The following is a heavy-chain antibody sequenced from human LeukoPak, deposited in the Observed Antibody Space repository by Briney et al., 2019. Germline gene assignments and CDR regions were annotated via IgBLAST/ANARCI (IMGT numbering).Heavy chain of an antibody. Sequence: GGSLRLSCAASGFTFNSYWMSWVRQAPGKGLEWVANIKQDGREKYYVDSVKGRFTISRDNAKNSLYPQMNSLRAEHTAVYYCARDRGQYYDFWSGYYTRYYYYYMAVWGKGTTVTVSS. CDR2: IKQDGREK. V-gene: IGHV3-7*01. D-gene: IGHD3-3*01. J-gene: IGHJ6*03. CDR3: ARDRGQYYDFWSGYYTRYYYYYMAV. CDR1: GFTFNSYW.